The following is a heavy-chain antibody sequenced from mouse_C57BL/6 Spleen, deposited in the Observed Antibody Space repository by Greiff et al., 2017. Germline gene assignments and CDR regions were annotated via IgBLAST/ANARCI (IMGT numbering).Heavy chain of an antibody. V-gene: IGHV1-82*01. CDR1: GYAFSSSW. CDR2: IYPGDGDT. CDR3: GREYCGSSPYWYFDV. Sequence: VQLQQSGPELVKPGASVKISCKASGYAFSSSWMNWVKQRPGKGLEWIGRIYPGDGDTNYNGKFKGKATLPADHSSSTAYMQLSSLTSEESAVYFCGREYCGSSPYWYFDVWGTGTTGTVSS. D-gene: IGHD1-1*01. J-gene: IGHJ1*03.